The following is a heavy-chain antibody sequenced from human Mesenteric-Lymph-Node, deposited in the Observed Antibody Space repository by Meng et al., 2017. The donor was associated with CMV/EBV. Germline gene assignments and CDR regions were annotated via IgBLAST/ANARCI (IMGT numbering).Heavy chain of an antibody. V-gene: IGHV4-31*03. CDR1: GASISSGGYY. CDR3: ARVARIAGMDV. D-gene: IGHD6-13*01. Sequence: SETLSLTCTVSGASISSGGYYWTWIRQPPGKGLEWIGYIYYNGNTYYNPSLESRVGISIDTSRNHFSLRLSSVTAADTAVYYCARVARIAGMDVWGQGTTVTVSS. J-gene: IGHJ6*02. CDR2: IYYNGNT.